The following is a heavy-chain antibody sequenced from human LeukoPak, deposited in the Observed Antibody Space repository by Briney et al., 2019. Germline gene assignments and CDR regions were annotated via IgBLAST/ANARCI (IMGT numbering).Heavy chain of an antibody. D-gene: IGHD1-26*01. V-gene: IGHV4-39*01. J-gene: IGHJ4*02. CDR3: ARHSKSGSPWDFDY. CDR2: IYYSGST. Sequence: PSETLSLTCTVSGGSISSSSYYWGWIRQPPGKGLEWIGSIYYSGSTYYNPSLKSRVTISVDTSKNQFSLKLSSVTAADTAVYYCARHSKSGSPWDFDYWGQGTLVTVSS. CDR1: GGSISSSSYY.